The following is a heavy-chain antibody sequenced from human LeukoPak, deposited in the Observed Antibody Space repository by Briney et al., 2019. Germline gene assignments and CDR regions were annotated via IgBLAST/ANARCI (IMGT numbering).Heavy chain of an antibody. CDR2: INHSGST. J-gene: IGHJ6*03. Sequence: SGTLSLTCAVYGGSFSGYYWSWIRQPPGKGLEWIGEINHSGSTNYNPSLKSRVTISVDTSKNQFSLKLSSVTAADTAVYYCARAASITIFGVVTLRYYYYMDVWGKGTTVTVSS. V-gene: IGHV4-34*01. CDR1: GGSFSGYY. CDR3: ARAASITIFGVVTLRYYYYMDV. D-gene: IGHD3-3*01.